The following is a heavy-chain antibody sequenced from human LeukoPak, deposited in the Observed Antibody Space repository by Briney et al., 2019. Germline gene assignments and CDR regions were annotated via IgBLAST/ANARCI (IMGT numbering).Heavy chain of an antibody. V-gene: IGHV3-66*01. D-gene: IGHD4-17*01. J-gene: IGHJ4*02. CDR3: ARDDYGEPFDY. Sequence: PGGSLRLSCAASGFTFINYIMTWVRQAPGKGLEWVSVIYSGGTTYYADSVKGRFTISRDNPNNTLYLQMNSLRAEDTAVYYCARDDYGEPFDYWGQGTRVTASS. CDR2: IYSGGTT. CDR1: GFTFINYI.